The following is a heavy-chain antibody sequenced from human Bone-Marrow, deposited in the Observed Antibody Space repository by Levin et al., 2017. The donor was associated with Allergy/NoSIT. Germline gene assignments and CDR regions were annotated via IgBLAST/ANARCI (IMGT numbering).Heavy chain of an antibody. J-gene: IGHJ3*02. D-gene: IGHD6-19*01. CDR2: IKSKTDGGTT. V-gene: IGHV3-15*01. CDR1: GFTFSNAW. Sequence: GESLKISCAASGFTFSNAWMSWVRPAPGKGLEWVGRIKSKTDGGTTDYAAPVKGRFTISRDDSKNTLYLQMNSLKTEDTAVYYCTTVHSSGWYLDAFDIWGQGTMVTVSS. CDR3: TTVHSSGWYLDAFDI.